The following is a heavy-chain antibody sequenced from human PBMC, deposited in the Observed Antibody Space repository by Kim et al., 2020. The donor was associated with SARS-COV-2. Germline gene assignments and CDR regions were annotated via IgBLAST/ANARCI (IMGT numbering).Heavy chain of an antibody. J-gene: IGHJ6*02. D-gene: IGHD3-22*01. CDR2: IIPIFGTA. CDR1: GGTFSSYA. V-gene: IGHV1-69*13. CDR3: ARGRYYDSSGNPSYGMDV. Sequence: SVKVSCKASGGTFSSYAISWVRQPPGQGLEWMGGIIPIFGTANYAQKFQGRVTITADESTSTAYMELSSLRSEDTAVYYCARGRYYDSSGNPSYGMDVWGQGTTVTVSS.